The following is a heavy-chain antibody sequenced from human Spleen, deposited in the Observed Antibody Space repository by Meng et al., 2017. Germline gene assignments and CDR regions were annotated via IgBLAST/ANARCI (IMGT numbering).Heavy chain of an antibody. CDR2: MAYDGSNE. J-gene: IGHJ6*02. V-gene: IGHV3-30*04. CDR3: ARDFTTLGYYLYGLDV. D-gene: IGHD2/OR15-2a*01. CDR1: GFTFRSYA. Sequence: GGSLRLSCAASGFTFRSYAMHWVRQAPGKGLEWVSVMAYDGSNEYYADSVKGRFTISRDNSKNTLYLQMNSMRAEDTAVYYCARDFTTLGYYLYGLDVWGQGTTVTVSS.